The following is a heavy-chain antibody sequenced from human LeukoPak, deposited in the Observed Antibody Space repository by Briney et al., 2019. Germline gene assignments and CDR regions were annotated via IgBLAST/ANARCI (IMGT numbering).Heavy chain of an antibody. D-gene: IGHD6-13*01. V-gene: IGHV3-7*01. J-gene: IGHJ4*02. CDR1: GFTFSTYW. CDR2: IKQDGSEK. Sequence: GGSLRLSCAASGFTFSTYWMSWVRQAPGKGLEWVANIKQDGSEKYYVDSVKGRFTISRDNAKNSLYLQMNRLRAEDTAVYYCARDGSSWYNFDYWGQGTLVTVSS. CDR3: ARDGSSWYNFDY.